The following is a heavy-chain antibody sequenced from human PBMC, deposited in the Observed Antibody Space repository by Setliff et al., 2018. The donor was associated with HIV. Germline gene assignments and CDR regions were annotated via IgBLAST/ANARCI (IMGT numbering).Heavy chain of an antibody. CDR2: IYHSGST. V-gene: IGHV4-38-2*01. D-gene: IGHD1-7*01. Sequence: SETLSLTCAVSGYSISSGFYWGWIRQPPGKGLEWIGSIYHSGSTYYNPSLRSRVTISVDTSKNQFSLKLNSVTAADTAVYYCARVRLELRQYWFDSWGQGSPVTV. CDR1: GYSISSGFY. J-gene: IGHJ5*01. CDR3: ARVRLELRQYWFDS.